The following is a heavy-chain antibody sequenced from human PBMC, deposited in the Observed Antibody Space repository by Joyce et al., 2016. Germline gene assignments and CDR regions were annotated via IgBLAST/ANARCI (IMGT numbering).Heavy chain of an antibody. CDR2: ISDDGSHR. D-gene: IGHD3-3*01. Sequence: QVQLVESGGGVVQPGRSLRLSCAASGFTFIDYAIHWVRQAPGKGLEWVAVISDDGSHRYYTDSGMGRFTISRDNSNNTLYLQINSLRAEDTAVYYCARDQAIFGGFGWFDPWGQGTLVTVSS. CDR3: ARDQAIFGGFGWFDP. CDR1: GFTFIDYA. V-gene: IGHV3-30-3*01. J-gene: IGHJ5*02.